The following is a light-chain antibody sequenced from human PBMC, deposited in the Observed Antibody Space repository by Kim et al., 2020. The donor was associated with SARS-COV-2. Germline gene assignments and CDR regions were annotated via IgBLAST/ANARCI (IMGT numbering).Light chain of an antibody. CDR2: GAS. CDR3: QQYNNWPRT. J-gene: IGKJ1*01. Sequence: EIVMTQSPATLSVSPGERATLSCRASQSVSSDLAWYQQKPGQAPRLLIYGASTRATGIAARFSGSGSGTEFTHTISSLQSEDFTVYYCQQYNNWPRTFGQGTKVDIK. CDR1: QSVSSD. V-gene: IGKV3-15*01.